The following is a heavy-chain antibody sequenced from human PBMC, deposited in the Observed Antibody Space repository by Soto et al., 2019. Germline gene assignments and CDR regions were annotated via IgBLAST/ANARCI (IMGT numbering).Heavy chain of an antibody. CDR2: IDFRSNSI. CDR3: ARDIEPPGLFFDY. V-gene: IGHV3-11*01. J-gene: IGHJ4*02. CDR1: GFSFSDYY. Sequence: QVQLVESGGGLVKPGGSLRPSCAASGFSFSDYYMSWIRQAPGKGLEWVSYIDFRSNSIYYADSVKGRFSISRDNAKNSLYLQMNSLRAEDTAVYYCARDIEPPGLFFDYWGQGTLVTVSS. D-gene: IGHD6-13*01.